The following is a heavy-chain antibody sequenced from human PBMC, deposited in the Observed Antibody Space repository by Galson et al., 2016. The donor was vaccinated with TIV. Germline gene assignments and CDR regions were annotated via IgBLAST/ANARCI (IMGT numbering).Heavy chain of an antibody. CDR3: ARVGPVSWGSVDY. V-gene: IGHV5-51*01. J-gene: IGHJ4*02. CDR1: GYIFTNYW. CDR2: IYPGDSDT. Sequence: QSGAEVKKPGESLKISCKGSGYIFTNYWIAWVRQMPGEGLEWMGIIYPGDSDTRYSPSSQGQVTISADKSISTAYLQWGSLKASDTAMYYCARVGPVSWGSVDYRGQGTLVTVSS. D-gene: IGHD7-27*01.